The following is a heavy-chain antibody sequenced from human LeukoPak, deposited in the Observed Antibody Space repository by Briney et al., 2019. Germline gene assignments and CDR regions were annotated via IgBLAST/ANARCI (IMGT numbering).Heavy chain of an antibody. D-gene: IGHD6-19*01. J-gene: IGHJ5*02. CDR3: ARLIAVAGIWLFDP. V-gene: IGHV1-2*02. CDR2: INPNSGGT. CDR1: GYTLTAYN. Sequence: ASVKVSCKASGYTLTAYNMHWVRQAPGQGLEWMGWINPNSGGTNYAQKFQGRVTMTRDTSISTAYMELSRLRSDDTAVYYCARLIAVAGIWLFDPWGQGTLVTVSS.